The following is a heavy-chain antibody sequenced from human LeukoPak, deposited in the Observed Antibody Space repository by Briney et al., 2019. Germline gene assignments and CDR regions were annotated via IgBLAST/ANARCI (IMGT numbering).Heavy chain of an antibody. D-gene: IGHD3-10*01. CDR2: IDPSDSYT. Sequence: GESLKISCKGSGYSFITYRIGWVRQMPGKGLEWMGRIDPSDSYTNYSPSFQGHVTISADKSISTAYLQWSSLKASDTAMYYCARHADTMVRGVIDHWGQGTLVTVSS. V-gene: IGHV5-10-1*01. J-gene: IGHJ4*02. CDR3: ARHADTMVRGVIDH. CDR1: GYSFITYR.